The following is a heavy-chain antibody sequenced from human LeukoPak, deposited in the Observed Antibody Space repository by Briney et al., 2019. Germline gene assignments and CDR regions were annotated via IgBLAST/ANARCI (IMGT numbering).Heavy chain of an antibody. D-gene: IGHD4-11*01. J-gene: IGHJ6*03. V-gene: IGHV3-33*06. Sequence: PGGSLRLSCAASGFTFSSYGMHWVRQAPGKGVEWVAVIWYDGSNKYYADSVKGRFTISRDNSKNTLYLQMNSLRAEDAAVHYCAKELVTNHSHYYYYYMDVWGKGTTVTVSS. CDR1: GFTFSSYG. CDR2: IWYDGSNK. CDR3: AKELVTNHSHYYYYYMDV.